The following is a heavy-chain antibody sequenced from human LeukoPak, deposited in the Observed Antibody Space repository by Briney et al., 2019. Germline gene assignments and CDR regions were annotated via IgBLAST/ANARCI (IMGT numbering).Heavy chain of an antibody. J-gene: IGHJ4*02. D-gene: IGHD2-2*01. CDR2: IIPIFGTA. CDR1: GGTFSSYA. Sequence: GASVKVSCKASGGTFSSYAISWVRQAPGQGLEWMGGIIPIFGTANYAQKFQGRVTITADESTSTAYMELSSLRSEDTAVYYCAISVVAPGAFDYWGQGTLVTVSS. V-gene: IGHV1-69*13. CDR3: AISVVAPGAFDY.